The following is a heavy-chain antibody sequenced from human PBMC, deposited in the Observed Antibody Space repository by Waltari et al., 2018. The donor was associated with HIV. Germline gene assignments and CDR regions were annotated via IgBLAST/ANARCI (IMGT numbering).Heavy chain of an antibody. CDR1: GFNFGADY. CDR3: ARGDNWTCDY. D-gene: IGHD1-20*01. CDR2: MNQDKSEW. V-gene: IGHV3-7*01. J-gene: IGHJ4*02. Sequence: EVQLVESGGDLVQPGGSLRLSCVASGFNFGADYMNWVRQTPGKGLEWVANMNQDKSEWSYVDSVKGRFTIARDNARSSLYLQMDSLTPEDTAVYYCARGDNWTCDYWGRGTLVTVSS.